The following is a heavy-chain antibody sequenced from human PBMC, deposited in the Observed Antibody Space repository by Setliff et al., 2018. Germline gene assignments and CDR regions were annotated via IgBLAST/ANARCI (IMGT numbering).Heavy chain of an antibody. CDR1: GYTFTSYY. V-gene: IGHV1-46*01. J-gene: IGHJ4*02. CDR2: IIPSTGNT. Sequence: GASVKVSCKASGYTFTSYYMHWVRQAPGQGLEWMTMIIPSTGNTNYAQKFQGRVTMTADTSTNTVYMDLSSLGSEDTAVYYCVRERRGGHFDYWGQGTLVTVS. CDR3: VRERRGGHFDY.